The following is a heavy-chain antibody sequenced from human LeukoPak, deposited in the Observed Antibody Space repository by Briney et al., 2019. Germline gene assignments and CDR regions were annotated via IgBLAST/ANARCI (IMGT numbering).Heavy chain of an antibody. CDR3: ARRSSDWFDP. Sequence: PSGTLSLSCTVSGGSVSSGSYYWTWIRQPPGRGLEWIGYINYSGSTNYNPSLKSRVTISVDTSKNHFSLKLNSVTAADTAVYYCARRSSDWFDPWGQGTLVTVSS. V-gene: IGHV4-61*03. CDR2: INYSGST. CDR1: GGSVSSGSYY. D-gene: IGHD1-26*01. J-gene: IGHJ5*02.